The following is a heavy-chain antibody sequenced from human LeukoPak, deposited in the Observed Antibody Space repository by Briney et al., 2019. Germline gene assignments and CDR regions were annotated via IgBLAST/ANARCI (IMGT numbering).Heavy chain of an antibody. CDR2: TYYRSKWCN. CDR3: ARIGMIVVGSGAHLGY. V-gene: IGHV6-1*01. J-gene: IGHJ4*02. Sequence: SQTLSLTCAISGDSVSSNSAAWNWIRQSPSRGLEWLGRTYYRSKWCNDYAVSVKSRITINPDTSKNQFSLQLNSVTPEDTAVYYCARIGMIVVGSGAHLGYWGQGTLVTVSS. D-gene: IGHD3-22*01. CDR1: GDSVSSNSAA.